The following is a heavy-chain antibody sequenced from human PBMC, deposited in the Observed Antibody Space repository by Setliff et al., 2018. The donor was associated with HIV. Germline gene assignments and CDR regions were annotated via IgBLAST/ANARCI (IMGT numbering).Heavy chain of an antibody. CDR2: IKQDGREQ. V-gene: IGHV3-7*03. Sequence: PGGSLRLSCAASGFTFSSSWMSWLRQAPGKGLEWVANIKQDGREQNYVDSVKGRFTISRDNAKNSLYLQMNSLRAEDTAVYYCARVRCGSTDCHWGPGTLVTVSS. CDR1: GFTFSSSW. J-gene: IGHJ4*02. D-gene: IGHD2-2*01. CDR3: ARVRCGSTDCH.